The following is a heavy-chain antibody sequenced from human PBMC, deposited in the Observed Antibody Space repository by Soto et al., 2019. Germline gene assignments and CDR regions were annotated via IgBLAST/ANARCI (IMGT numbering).Heavy chain of an antibody. V-gene: IGHV3-23*01. CDR3: AKDGYYDSSGSYYYYYGMDV. Sequence: VGSLRLSCAASGFTCSSYAMICVLQAPRKGLEWVSAISGSGGSTYYADSVKGRFTISRDNSKNTLYLQMNSLRAEDTAVYYCAKDGYYDSSGSYYYYYGMDVWGQGTTVTVSS. D-gene: IGHD3-22*01. CDR2: ISGSGGST. J-gene: IGHJ6*02. CDR1: GFTCSSYA.